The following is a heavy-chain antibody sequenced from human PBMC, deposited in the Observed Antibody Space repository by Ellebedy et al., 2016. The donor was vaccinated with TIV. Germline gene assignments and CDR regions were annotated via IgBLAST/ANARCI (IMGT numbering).Heavy chain of an antibody. Sequence: MPSETLSITCTVSGGSLTNHFWSWIRQPPGKGLEWIGYIYYSGSTNYNPSLKSRVTISVDTSKNQLSLKLSSVTAADTAVYYCARGGSQTTLLSVWGQGTMVTVSS. J-gene: IGHJ3*01. CDR1: GGSLTNHF. V-gene: IGHV4-59*11. CDR2: IYYSGST. CDR3: ARGGSQTTLLSV. D-gene: IGHD4-11*01.